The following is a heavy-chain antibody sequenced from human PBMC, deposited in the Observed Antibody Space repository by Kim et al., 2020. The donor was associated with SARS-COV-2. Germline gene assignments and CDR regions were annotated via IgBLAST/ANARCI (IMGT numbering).Heavy chain of an antibody. V-gene: IGHV3-30*04. CDR1: GFTFSSYA. J-gene: IGHJ3*02. Sequence: GGSLRLSCAASGFTFSSYAMHWVRQAPGKGLEWVAVITNDGSNKYYADSVKGRFTISRDNSKNTLYLQMNSLRAEDTAVYYCEVHIVVVTASNDAFDIWG. D-gene: IGHD2-21*02. CDR2: ITNDGSNK. CDR3: EVHIVVVTASNDAFDI.